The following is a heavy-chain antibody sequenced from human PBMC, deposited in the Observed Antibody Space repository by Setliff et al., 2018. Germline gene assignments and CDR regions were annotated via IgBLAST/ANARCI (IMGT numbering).Heavy chain of an antibody. D-gene: IGHD6-6*01. CDR3: ARAEYTSSSLYYYRDV. V-gene: IGHV1-2*06. Sequence: ASVKVSCKAFRYTFNDYYIHWVRQTPGQGLEWMGRINPSSGGTDDAQNFLGRVTMTRDTAISTADMELSRLTSDDTAVYYCARAEYTSSSLYYYRDVWGKGTTVTVSS. J-gene: IGHJ6*03. CDR1: RYTFNDYY. CDR2: INPSSGGT.